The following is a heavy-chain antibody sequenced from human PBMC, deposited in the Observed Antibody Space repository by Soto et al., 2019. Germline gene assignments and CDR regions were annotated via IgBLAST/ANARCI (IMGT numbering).Heavy chain of an antibody. CDR1: GYTFTGYY. Sequence: ASVKVSCKASGYTFTGYYMHWVRQAPGQGLEWMGWINPNSGGTNYAQKFQGWVTMTRDTSISTAYMELSRLRSDDTAVYYCARALYGSGSYSWFDPWGQGTLVTVSS. D-gene: IGHD3-10*01. V-gene: IGHV1-2*04. J-gene: IGHJ5*02. CDR2: INPNSGGT. CDR3: ARALYGSGSYSWFDP.